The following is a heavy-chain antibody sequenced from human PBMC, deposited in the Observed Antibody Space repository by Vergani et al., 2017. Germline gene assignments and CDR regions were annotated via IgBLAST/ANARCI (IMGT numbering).Heavy chain of an antibody. CDR3: AIVMATSGGYYYYYGMDV. CDR2: ISAYNGNT. J-gene: IGHJ6*02. V-gene: IGHV1-18*01. Sequence: QVQLVQSGAEVKKPGASVKVSCKASGYTFTSYGISWVRQAPGQGLEWMGWISAYNGNTNYAQKLQGRVTMTTDTSTSTAYMELRSLRSDDTAAYYCAIVMATSGGYYYYYGMDVWGQGTTVTVSS. CDR1: GYTFTSYG. D-gene: IGHD5-24*01.